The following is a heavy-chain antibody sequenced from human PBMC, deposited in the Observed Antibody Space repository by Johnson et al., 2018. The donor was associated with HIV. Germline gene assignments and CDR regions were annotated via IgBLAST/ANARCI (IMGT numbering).Heavy chain of an antibody. J-gene: IGHJ3*02. CDR2: ISYDGSNK. V-gene: IGHV3-30-3*01. CDR1: GFTFSSYA. D-gene: IGHD6-19*01. CDR3: ARDRPTGLIAVAGRNAFDI. Sequence: QMQLVESGGGVVQPGRSLRLSCAASGFTFSSYAMHWVRQAPGKGLEWVAVISYDGSNKYYPDSVKGRFTISSDNSKNNLYLQLSSLRAEDTAVYYCARDRPTGLIAVAGRNAFDIWGQGTMVTVSS.